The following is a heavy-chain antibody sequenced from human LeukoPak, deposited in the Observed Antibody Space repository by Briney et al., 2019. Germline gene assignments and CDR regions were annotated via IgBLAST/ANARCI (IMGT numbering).Heavy chain of an antibody. CDR2: ISGIGDT. CDR3: ATPLGHSYGVDAFDV. Sequence: GGSLRLSCAASGFTFSRYAMSWVRQAPWTGLELVSGISGIGDTYNADSVNGRFSVSRDNSKNALHLQMNSPRAEATAVYYCATPLGHSYGVDAFDVWGQGTMVTVSS. J-gene: IGHJ3*01. V-gene: IGHV3-23*01. CDR1: GFTFSRYA. D-gene: IGHD5-18*01.